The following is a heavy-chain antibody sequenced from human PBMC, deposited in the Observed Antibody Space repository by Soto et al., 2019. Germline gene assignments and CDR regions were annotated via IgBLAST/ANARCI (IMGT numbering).Heavy chain of an antibody. CDR1: GFTFSSYA. CDR2: ISGSGGST. D-gene: IGHD4-4*01. V-gene: IGHV3-23*01. CDR3: AKESTVIRWRKQDYYYYGMDV. Sequence: EVQLLESGGGLVQPGGSLRLSCVASGFTFSSYAMSWVRQAPGKGLEWVSSISGSGGSTYYADSVKGRFTISRDNSKNTLYLQMNSLRAEDTAVYYCAKESTVIRWRKQDYYYYGMDVWGQGTTVTVSS. J-gene: IGHJ6*02.